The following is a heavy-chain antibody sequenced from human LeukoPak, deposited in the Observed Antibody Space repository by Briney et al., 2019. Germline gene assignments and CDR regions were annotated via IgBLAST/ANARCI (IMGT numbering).Heavy chain of an antibody. CDR2: ISERGGST. J-gene: IGHJ4*02. CDR3: AKRGVVIRGILVIGYHQEAYHYDF. V-gene: IGHV3-23*01. Sequence: GSLRLSCVVSGISLSNYAMTWVRQAPGKGLEWVSYISERGGSTTYAASVKGRFTISRDTSLNTLYLKMNNLRAEDTAVYFCAKRGVVIRGILVIGYHQEAYHYDFWGQGVLVTVSS. D-gene: IGHD3-10*01. CDR1: GISLSNYA.